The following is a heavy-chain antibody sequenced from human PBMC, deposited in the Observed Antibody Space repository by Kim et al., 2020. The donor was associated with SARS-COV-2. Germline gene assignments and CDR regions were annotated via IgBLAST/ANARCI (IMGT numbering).Heavy chain of an antibody. J-gene: IGHJ4*02. V-gene: IGHV4-39*01. CDR3: ARLDTAMDTGHFDY. Sequence: TPSMKSRVTISVATSKTQFSLKLSSVTAADTAVYYCARLDTAMDTGHFDYWGQGTLVTVSS. D-gene: IGHD5-18*01.